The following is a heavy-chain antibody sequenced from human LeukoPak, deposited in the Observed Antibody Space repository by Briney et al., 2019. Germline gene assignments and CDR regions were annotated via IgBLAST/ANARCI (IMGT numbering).Heavy chain of an antibody. CDR3: ARVLAYSSSSVDY. Sequence: PGGFLRLSCAASGFTFSSYSMNWVRQAPGKGLEWVSSISSSSSYIYYADSVKGRFTISRDNAKNSLYLQMNSLRAEDTAVYYCARVLAYSSSSVDYWGQGTLVTVSS. D-gene: IGHD6-6*01. CDR2: ISSSSSYI. J-gene: IGHJ4*02. V-gene: IGHV3-21*01. CDR1: GFTFSSYS.